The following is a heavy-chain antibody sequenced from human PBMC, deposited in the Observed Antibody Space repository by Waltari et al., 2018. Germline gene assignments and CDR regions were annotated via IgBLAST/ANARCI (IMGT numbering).Heavy chain of an antibody. V-gene: IGHV4-38-2*02. J-gene: IGHJ3*02. Sequence: QVQLQESGPGLVKPSETLSLTCTVSGYSISSGYYWGWIRQPPGKRLEWIGSIYHSGSTYYNPSLKSRVTISVDTSKNQFSLKLSSVTAADTAVYYCARQDIVLMVYASDAFDIWGQGTMVTVSS. CDR3: ARQDIVLMVYASDAFDI. D-gene: IGHD2-8*01. CDR2: IYHSGST. CDR1: GYSISSGYY.